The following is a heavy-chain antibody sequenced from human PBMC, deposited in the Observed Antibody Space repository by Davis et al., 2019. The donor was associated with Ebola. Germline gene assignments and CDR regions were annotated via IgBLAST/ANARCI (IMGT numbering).Heavy chain of an antibody. Sequence: SGPTLVKPTHTLTLPCTFSGFSLSTSGMGVGWIRQPPGKALECLGFIFLDDDRRYSPSLKSRLTITKDTPKNQVVLSMTNMDPADTATYYCTRLAYTNGWFYFDYWGQGSLVTVSS. V-gene: IGHV2-5*02. D-gene: IGHD2-8*01. J-gene: IGHJ4*02. CDR3: TRLAYTNGWFYFDY. CDR1: GFSLSTSGMG. CDR2: IFLDDDR.